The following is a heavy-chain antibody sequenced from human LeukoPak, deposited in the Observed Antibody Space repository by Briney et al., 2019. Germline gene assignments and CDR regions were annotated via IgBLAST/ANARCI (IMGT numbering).Heavy chain of an antibody. CDR1: GGSISSDY. Sequence: PSETLSLTCTVSGGSISGGSISSDYWSWIRQPAGKGLEWIGRIYISGSTNSNPSLKSRVTISVDTSKNQFSLKLSSVTAADTAVYYCARGRAGRGYSYVIYYYYYMDVWGKGTTVTVSS. CDR3: ARGRAGRGYSYVIYYYYYMDV. V-gene: IGHV4-4*07. D-gene: IGHD5-18*01. J-gene: IGHJ6*03. CDR2: IYISGST.